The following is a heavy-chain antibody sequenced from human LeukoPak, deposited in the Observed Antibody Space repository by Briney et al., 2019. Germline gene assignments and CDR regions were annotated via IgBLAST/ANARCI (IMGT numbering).Heavy chain of an antibody. D-gene: IGHD1-26*01. CDR2: INPNSGGT. J-gene: IGHJ6*02. CDR1: GYTFTGYY. V-gene: IGHV1-2*02. Sequence: ALVKVSCKASGYTFTGYYMHWVRQAPGQGLEWMGWINPNSGGTNYAQKFQGRVTMTRDTSISTAYIELSRLRSDDTAVYYCAREEYSGSYYGMDVWGQGTTVTVSS. CDR3: AREEYSGSYYGMDV.